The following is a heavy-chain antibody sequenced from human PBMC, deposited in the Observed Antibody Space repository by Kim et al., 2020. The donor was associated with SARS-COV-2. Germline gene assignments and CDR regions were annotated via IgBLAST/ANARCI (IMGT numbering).Heavy chain of an antibody. J-gene: IGHJ3*02. Sequence: KVQGRVTITRDTSSSTAYMELSRLRSDDTAVYYCARYCSSTSCYFDAFDIWGQGTMVTVSS. V-gene: IGHV1-2*02. CDR3: ARYCSSTSCYFDAFDI. D-gene: IGHD2-2*01.